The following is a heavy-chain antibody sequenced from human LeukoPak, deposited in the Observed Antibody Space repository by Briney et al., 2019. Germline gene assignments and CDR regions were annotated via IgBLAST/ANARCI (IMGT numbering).Heavy chain of an antibody. CDR3: ARSLYYYDSSG. V-gene: IGHV4-34*01. CDR1: GGSFSGYY. J-gene: IGHJ4*02. Sequence: SETLSLTCAVYGGSFSGYYWSWIRQPPGKGLEWIGEINHSGSTNYNPSLKSRVTISVDTSKNQFSLKLSSVTAADTAVYYCARSLYYYDSSGWGQGTLVTVSS. D-gene: IGHD3-22*01. CDR2: INHSGST.